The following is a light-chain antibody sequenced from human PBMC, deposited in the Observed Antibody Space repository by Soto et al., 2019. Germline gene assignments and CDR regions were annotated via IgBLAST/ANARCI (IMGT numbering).Light chain of an antibody. CDR2: GAS. CDR1: HSVSSSY. Sequence: ESGLPQSPGTLSLSPGERAPLSCRASHSVSSSYLAWYQQKPGQAHRLLIYGASSRATGIPDRFSGSGSGTAFTFTISRLEPENFAVYYCQQYGSSPQYTFGQGTMLEIK. CDR3: QQYGSSPQYT. V-gene: IGKV3-20*01. J-gene: IGKJ2*01.